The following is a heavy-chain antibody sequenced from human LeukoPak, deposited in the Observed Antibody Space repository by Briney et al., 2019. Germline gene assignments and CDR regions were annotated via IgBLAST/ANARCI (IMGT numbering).Heavy chain of an antibody. V-gene: IGHV3-7*01. CDR2: MKEDGSAR. CDR3: ARGGKVGSLDS. Sequence: PGGSLRLSCAASEFTFSSYWMTWVRQAPGKGLEWVANMKEDGSARYYVDSVKGRFTVSRDNAKNSLFLQMNRLQVGDTAIYYCARGGKVGSLDSWGQGSLVIVSS. CDR1: EFTFSSYW. D-gene: IGHD1-14*01. J-gene: IGHJ4*02.